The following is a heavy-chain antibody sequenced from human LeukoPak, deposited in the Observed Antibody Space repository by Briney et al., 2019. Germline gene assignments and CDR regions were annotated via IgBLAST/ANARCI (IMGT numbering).Heavy chain of an antibody. J-gene: IGHJ4*02. CDR2: IYPGDSGT. CDR1: GYSFTSYW. D-gene: IGHD6-19*01. V-gene: IGHV5-51*01. Sequence: SGESLEISCKGSGYSFTSYWIGWVRQMPGKGLEWMGIIYPGDSGTRYSPSFQGQVTISADKSISTAYLQWSSLKASDTAMYYCARHLTYASAWYCPDYWGQGTLVTVSS. CDR3: ARHLTYASAWYCPDY.